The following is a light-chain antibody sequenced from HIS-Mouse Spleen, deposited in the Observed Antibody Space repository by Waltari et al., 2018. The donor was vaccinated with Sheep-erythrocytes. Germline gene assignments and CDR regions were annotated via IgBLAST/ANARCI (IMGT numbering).Light chain of an antibody. Sequence: DIVMTQSPLSLPVTPGEPASISCRSSQSLLHSNGYNYLGWYLQKPGQSPQLLIYFGSDRSYGVPDRFSSSGSGTDFTLKISGVEAEDVGVYYCMQALQTPWTFGQGTKVEIK. J-gene: IGKJ1*01. CDR1: QSLLHSNGYNY. V-gene: IGKV2-28*01. CDR3: MQALQTPWT. CDR2: FGS.